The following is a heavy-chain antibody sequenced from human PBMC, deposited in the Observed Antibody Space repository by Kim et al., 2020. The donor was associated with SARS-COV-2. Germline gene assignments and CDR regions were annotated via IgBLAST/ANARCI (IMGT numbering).Heavy chain of an antibody. V-gene: IGHV3-48*03. CDR3: AREGPERFLEWRNYYYYGMGV. D-gene: IGHD3-3*01. J-gene: IGHJ6*02. Sequence: GGSLRLSCAASGFTFSSYEMNWVRQAPGKGLEWVSYISSSGSTIYYADSVKGRFTISRDNAKNSLYLQMNSLRAEDTAVYYCAREGPERFLEWRNYYYYGMGVWGQGATVTVSS. CDR1: GFTFSSYE. CDR2: ISSSGSTI.